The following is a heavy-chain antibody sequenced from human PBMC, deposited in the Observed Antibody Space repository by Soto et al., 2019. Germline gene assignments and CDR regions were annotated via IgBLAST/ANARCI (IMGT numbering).Heavy chain of an antibody. CDR1: GGSVNGYY. V-gene: IGHV4-34*01. CDR3: ATRITVFGLLIPPFDP. J-gene: IGHJ5*02. Sequence: SETLSLTCAVYGGSVNGYYWNWIRQPPGKGLEWIGEINHTGGTHYNPSPKSRVTMSVDTSKNQFSLRLSSVTAADTAIYYCATRITVFGLLIPPFDPWGQGTQVTVSS. D-gene: IGHD3-3*01. CDR2: INHTGGT.